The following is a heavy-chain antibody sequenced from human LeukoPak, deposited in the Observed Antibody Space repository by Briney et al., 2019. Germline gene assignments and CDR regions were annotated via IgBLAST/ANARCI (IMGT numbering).Heavy chain of an antibody. Sequence: PSETLSLTCAVSGDSISSNIYYWGWIRQPPGKGLEWIGCIYYNGYTYYTSSLKSRVTIFVNTSKNQFSLKLISVTAADTAVYYCTRQGGDTMVRGVVRDWFDPWGQGTLVTVSS. V-gene: IGHV4-39*01. CDR3: TRQGGDTMVRGVVRDWFDP. J-gene: IGHJ5*02. D-gene: IGHD3-10*01. CDR2: IYYNGYT. CDR1: GDSISSNIYY.